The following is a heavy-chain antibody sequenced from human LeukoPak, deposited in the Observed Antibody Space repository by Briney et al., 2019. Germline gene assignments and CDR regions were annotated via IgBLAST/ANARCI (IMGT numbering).Heavy chain of an antibody. CDR3: ARDGPAGDDFWSGYYLYYYYGMDV. CDR2: ISSSGSTI. Sequence: PGWSLRLSCAASGFTFSDYYMSWIRQAPGKGLEWVSYISSSGSTIYYADSVKGRFTISRDNAKNSLYLQMNSLRAEDTAVYYCARDGPAGDDFWSGYYLYYYYGMDVWGQGTTVTVSS. V-gene: IGHV3-11*01. D-gene: IGHD3-3*01. CDR1: GFTFSDYY. J-gene: IGHJ6*02.